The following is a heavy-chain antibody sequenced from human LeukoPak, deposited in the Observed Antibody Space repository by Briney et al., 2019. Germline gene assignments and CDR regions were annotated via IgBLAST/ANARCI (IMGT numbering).Heavy chain of an antibody. CDR1: GYPFTGYY. D-gene: IGHD3-22*01. J-gene: IGHJ4*02. Sequence: ASVKVSCKASGYPFTGYYMHWVRQAPGQGLEWMGRINPNSGGTIYAQKFQGRVTMTRDTSISTAYMELSRLRSDDTAVYYCARDHDSSGYYLSDFDYWGQGTLVTVSS. CDR3: ARDHDSSGYYLSDFDY. V-gene: IGHV1-2*06. CDR2: INPNSGGT.